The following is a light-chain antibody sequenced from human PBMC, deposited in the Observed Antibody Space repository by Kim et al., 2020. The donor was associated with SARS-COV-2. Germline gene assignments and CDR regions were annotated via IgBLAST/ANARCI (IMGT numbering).Light chain of an antibody. CDR3: TSHANDNYV. V-gene: IGLV2-8*01. J-gene: IGLJ1*01. CDR2: EIT. Sequence: PGPSVTISCSGTSTDFTTYNYVSWYQQHPGKALKLIIYEITKRHTGVPDRFSGSKSGDKASLTVSGLQAEDEADYYCTSHANDNYVFGTGTKVTVL. CDR1: STDFTTYNY.